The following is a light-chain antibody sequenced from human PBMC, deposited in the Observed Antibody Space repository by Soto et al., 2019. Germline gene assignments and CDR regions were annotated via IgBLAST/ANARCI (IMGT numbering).Light chain of an antibody. CDR1: SSDVGGYNF. Sequence: SVLTQPPSASGSPGQSVTISCIGTSSDVGGYNFGAWYQQHPGKAPTLMIYEVNKRPSGVPDRFSGSKSGNTASLTVSGLQAEDEADYYCSSYAGSTVVFGGGTKLTVL. J-gene: IGLJ2*01. V-gene: IGLV2-8*01. CDR3: SSYAGSTVV. CDR2: EVN.